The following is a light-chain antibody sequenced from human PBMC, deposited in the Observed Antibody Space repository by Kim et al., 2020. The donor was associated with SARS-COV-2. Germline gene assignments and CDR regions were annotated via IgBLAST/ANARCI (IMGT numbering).Light chain of an antibody. CDR2: QGR. CDR1: KMGDKI. V-gene: IGLV3-1*01. CDR3: QAWDSSSYV. Sequence: SPRTAGSNHLSGEKMGDKIGLRVQQEPGPAPVLGIYQGRKRAPGNPEGFSGFNSGNTGTLNISGTQAMDEADYYCQAWDSSSYVFGTGTKVTVL. J-gene: IGLJ1*01.